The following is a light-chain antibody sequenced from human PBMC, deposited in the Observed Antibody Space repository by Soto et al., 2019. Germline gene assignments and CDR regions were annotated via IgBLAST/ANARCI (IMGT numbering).Light chain of an antibody. Sequence: DLQMTQSPSFLSASVGDRVTIPCRASQTIGTFLNWYQWKPGKAPNLLITDASTLRSGVPSRFSGSGSWTDFTLTITSLQPEDFAIYYCQHSSSSPITFGGGTKVEVK. CDR1: QTIGTF. CDR2: DAS. V-gene: IGKV1-39*01. CDR3: QHSSSSPIT. J-gene: IGKJ4*01.